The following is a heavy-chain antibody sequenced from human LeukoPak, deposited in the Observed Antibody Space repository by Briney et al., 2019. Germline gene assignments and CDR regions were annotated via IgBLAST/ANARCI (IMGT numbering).Heavy chain of an antibody. V-gene: IGHV3-64*01. D-gene: IGHD3-10*01. Sequence: GESLRLSCAASGFTFNTYALHWVRQAPGKGLEFVSAISSNGASTYYANSVKGGFTISRDNSKNTLYLQMGSLRAEDMAMYYCARIMIRGAPSDNWGQGTLVTVSS. CDR3: ARIMIRGAPSDN. CDR2: ISSNGAST. J-gene: IGHJ4*02. CDR1: GFTFNTYA.